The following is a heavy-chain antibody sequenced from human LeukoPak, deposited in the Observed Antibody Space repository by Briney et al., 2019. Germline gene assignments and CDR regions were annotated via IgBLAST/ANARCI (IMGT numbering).Heavy chain of an antibody. D-gene: IGHD6-13*01. CDR3: AKDRRSSWYDYFDY. J-gene: IGHJ4*02. Sequence: PGGSLRLSCAASGFTFRSYGMHWVRQAPGKGLEWVAFIRYDGGNKYYADSVKGRFTISRDNSKNTLYLQMNSLRAEDTAVYYCAKDRRSSWYDYFDYWGQGTLVTVSS. CDR2: IRYDGGNK. CDR1: GFTFRSYG. V-gene: IGHV3-30*02.